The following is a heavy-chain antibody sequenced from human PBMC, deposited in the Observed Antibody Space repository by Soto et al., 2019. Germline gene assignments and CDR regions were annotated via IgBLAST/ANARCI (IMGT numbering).Heavy chain of an antibody. V-gene: IGHV2-26*01. J-gene: IGHJ5*02. CDR2: IDSSGEK. CDR1: GLSITDSEMG. D-gene: IGHD6-19*01. Sequence: QVTLKESGPVLVKPTETLTLRCTVSGLSITDSEMGVSWIRQPPGQPLEWLARIDSSGEKSYRTFLKSRLAIYKDTSKSQIVLTMTNMDPADTATYYCARRHLAVAVSPWFDPWGQGIPVTVSS. CDR3: ARRHLAVAVSPWFDP.